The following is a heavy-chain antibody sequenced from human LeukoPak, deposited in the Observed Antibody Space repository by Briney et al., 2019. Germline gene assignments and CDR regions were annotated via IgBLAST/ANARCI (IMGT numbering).Heavy chain of an antibody. J-gene: IGHJ4*02. CDR3: AGDFRPGLVPSFDY. Sequence: GGSLRLSCAASGLTFSSYAMSWVRQAPGKGLEWVSHITGSGDTTYYGDPVKGRFTISRDNSKNTLYLQMSSLRAEDTAVYYCAGDFRPGLVPSFDYWGQGTLVTVSS. D-gene: IGHD3/OR15-3a*01. CDR1: GLTFSSYA. V-gene: IGHV3-23*01. CDR2: ITGSGDTT.